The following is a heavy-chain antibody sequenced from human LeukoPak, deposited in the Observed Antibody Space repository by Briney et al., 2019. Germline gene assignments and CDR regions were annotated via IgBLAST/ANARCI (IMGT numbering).Heavy chain of an antibody. CDR3: AREGYSSSWYPSYYFDY. CDR2: ISSSGNTI. Sequence: PGGSLGLSCAASGFTFSDYYMSWIRQAPGKGLEWVSYISSSGNTIYYADSVKGRFTISRDNAKNSLYLQMNSLRAEDTAVYYCAREGYSSSWYPSYYFDYWGQGTLVTVSS. CDR1: GFTFSDYY. V-gene: IGHV3-11*04. D-gene: IGHD6-13*01. J-gene: IGHJ4*02.